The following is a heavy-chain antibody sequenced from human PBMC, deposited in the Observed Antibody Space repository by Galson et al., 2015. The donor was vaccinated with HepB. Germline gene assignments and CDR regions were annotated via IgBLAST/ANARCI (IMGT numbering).Heavy chain of an antibody. CDR1: GFTFSSYA. J-gene: IGHJ4*02. CDR2: ISYDGSNK. V-gene: IGHV3-30-3*01. CDR3: ARPVTVTTPKDY. Sequence: SLRLSCAASGFTFSSYAMHWVRQAPGKGLEWVAVISYDGSNKYYADSVKGRFTISRDNSKNTLYLQMNSLRAEDTAVYYCARPVTVTTPKDYWGQGTLVTVSS. D-gene: IGHD4-17*01.